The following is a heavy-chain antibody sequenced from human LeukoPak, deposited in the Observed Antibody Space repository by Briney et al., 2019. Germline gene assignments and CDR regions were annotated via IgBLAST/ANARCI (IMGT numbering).Heavy chain of an antibody. J-gene: IGHJ6*02. V-gene: IGHV3-48*03. D-gene: IGHD3-9*01. CDR1: GFTFSNND. CDR2: ISSSGSTI. Sequence: GGSLRLSCAASGFTFSNNDMSWVRQAPGKGLEWVSYISSSGSTIYYADSVKGRFTISRDNAKNSLYLQMNSLRAEDTAVYYCASFFSPISLDWLHQGYYGMDVWGQGTTVTVSS. CDR3: ASFFSPISLDWLHQGYYGMDV.